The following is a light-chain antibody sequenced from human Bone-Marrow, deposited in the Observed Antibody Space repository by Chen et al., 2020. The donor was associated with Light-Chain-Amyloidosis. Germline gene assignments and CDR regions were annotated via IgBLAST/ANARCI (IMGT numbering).Light chain of an antibody. V-gene: IGLV3-25*03. CDR2: RDT. CDR1: DLPTQY. Sequence: SYELTQPPSVSVSPGQTARITCSGDDLPTQYAYWYQQKPGPAPVLVIHRDTERPSGISERFSGSRSGTTATLTISGVQAEDEADYHCQSADSSGTYEVIFGGGTKLTVL. J-gene: IGLJ2*01. CDR3: QSADSSGTYEVI.